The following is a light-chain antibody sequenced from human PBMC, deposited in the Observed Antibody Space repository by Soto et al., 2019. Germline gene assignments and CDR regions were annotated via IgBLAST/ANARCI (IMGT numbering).Light chain of an antibody. Sequence: QSVLTQPPSASGTPGQRVTISCSGSGSNIGSNPVNWYQQLPGAAPKLLIYHGNQRPSGVPDRFSGSKSGTSASLAIGGLQSEDEADYFCAAWDDTLNGVVFGGGTKLTVL. CDR2: HGN. J-gene: IGLJ2*01. CDR3: AAWDDTLNGVV. V-gene: IGLV1-44*01. CDR1: GSNIGSNP.